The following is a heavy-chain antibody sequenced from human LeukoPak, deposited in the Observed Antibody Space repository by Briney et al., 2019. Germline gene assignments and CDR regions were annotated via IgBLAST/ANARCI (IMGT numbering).Heavy chain of an antibody. J-gene: IGHJ4*02. Sequence: PGGSLRLSCAASGFTFSSYSMNWVRQAPGKGLEWVSSISSSSSYIYYADSVKGRFTISRDNAKNSLYLQMNSLRAEDTAVYYCARDGILAVAGTWDYWGQGTLVTVSS. CDR1: GFTFSSYS. V-gene: IGHV3-21*01. CDR2: ISSSSSYI. D-gene: IGHD6-19*01. CDR3: ARDGILAVAGTWDY.